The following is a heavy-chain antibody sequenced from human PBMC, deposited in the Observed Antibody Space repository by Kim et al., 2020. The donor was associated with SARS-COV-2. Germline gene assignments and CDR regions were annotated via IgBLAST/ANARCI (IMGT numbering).Heavy chain of an antibody. Sequence: NGNTKYSQKFQGRVTITRDTSASTAYMGLGSLRSEDTAVYYCAIVGAREWGQGTLVTVSS. CDR3: AIVGARE. V-gene: IGHV1-3*01. CDR2: NGNT. J-gene: IGHJ4*02.